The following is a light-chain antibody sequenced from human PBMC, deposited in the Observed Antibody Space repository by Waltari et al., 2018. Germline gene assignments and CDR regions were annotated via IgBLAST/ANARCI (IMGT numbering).Light chain of an antibody. CDR1: SSTFCRYNH. CDR2: DVN. J-gene: IGLJ1*01. CDR3: CSYAGSYTYV. V-gene: IGLV2-11*01. Sequence: HSALAQPLSVSGSPGQSVTISCTGSSSTFCRYNHFSWYQQYPGQAPKLMLYDVNKRPSGVPHRFSGSKSGDTASLTISGLQAEDEADYYCCSYAGSYTYVFGTGTKVTV.